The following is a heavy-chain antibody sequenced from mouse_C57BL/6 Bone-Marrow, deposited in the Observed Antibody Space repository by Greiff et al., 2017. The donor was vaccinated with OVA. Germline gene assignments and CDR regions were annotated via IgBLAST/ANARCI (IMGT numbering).Heavy chain of an antibody. Sequence: EVQLQQSGPELVKPGASVKISCKASGYTFTDYYMNWVKQSHGKSLEWIGDINPNHGGTSYNQKFKGKATLTVDKSSSTAYMELHSLTSEDSAVYYCARHGSSPHWYFDVWGTGTTVTVSS. V-gene: IGHV1-26*01. CDR2: INPNHGGT. J-gene: IGHJ1*03. CDR1: GYTFTDYY. CDR3: ARHGSSPHWYFDV. D-gene: IGHD1-1*01.